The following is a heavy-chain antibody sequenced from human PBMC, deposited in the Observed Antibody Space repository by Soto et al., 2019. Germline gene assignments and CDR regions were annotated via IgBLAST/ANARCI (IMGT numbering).Heavy chain of an antibody. V-gene: IGHV1-46*01. CDR3: AREEVVGWFDP. J-gene: IGHJ5*02. Sequence: ASVKVSCKASGYTFTSYYMHWVRQAPGQGLEWMGIINPSGGSTSYAQKFQGRVTMTTDTSTSTAYMELRSLRSDDTAVYYCAREEVVGWFDPWGQGTLVTVSS. D-gene: IGHD2-15*01. CDR1: GYTFTSYY. CDR2: INPSGGST.